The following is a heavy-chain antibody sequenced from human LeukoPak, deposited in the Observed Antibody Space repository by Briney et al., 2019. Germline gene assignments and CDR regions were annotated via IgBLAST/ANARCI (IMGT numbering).Heavy chain of an antibody. Sequence: GGSLRLSCAASGFTFSSYWMSWVRQAPGKGLEWVANIKQDGSEKYYVDSVKGRFTISRGNAKNSLYLQMNSLRAGDTAVYYRARVGDPMARTYYFDYWGQGTLVTVSS. CDR1: GFTFSSYW. D-gene: IGHD5-24*01. V-gene: IGHV3-7*01. CDR3: ARVGDPMARTYYFDY. CDR2: IKQDGSEK. J-gene: IGHJ4*02.